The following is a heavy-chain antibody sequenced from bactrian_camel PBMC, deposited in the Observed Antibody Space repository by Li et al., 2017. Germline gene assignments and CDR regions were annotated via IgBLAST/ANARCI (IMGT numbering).Heavy chain of an antibody. V-gene: IGHV3S40*01. D-gene: IGHD6*01. Sequence: VQLVESGGGLIQPGRSLRVSCAASGFTFRNYDMTWVRQAPGKGLEWVSSVSRDGGTTYYADAKKGRFTISRDNAKNILYLQMNSLNTEDTARYYCTRDVAGNCYGSDYWGKGTQVTVS. CDR1: GFTFRNYD. J-gene: IGHJ7*01. CDR2: VSRDGGTT.